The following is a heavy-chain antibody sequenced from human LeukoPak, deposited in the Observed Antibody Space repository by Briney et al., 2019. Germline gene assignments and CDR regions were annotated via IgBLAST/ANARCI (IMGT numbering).Heavy chain of an antibody. J-gene: IGHJ2*01. CDR2: INHSGST. CDR3: ARGPYSYGYTGWYFDL. V-gene: IGHV4-34*01. D-gene: IGHD5-18*01. CDR1: GGSFSGYY. Sequence: SETLSLTCAVYGGSFSGYYWSWIRQPPGKGLEWIGEINHSGSTNYNPSLTSRVTISVDTSKNQFSLKLSSVTAADTAVYYCARGPYSYGYTGWYFDLWGRGTLVTVSS.